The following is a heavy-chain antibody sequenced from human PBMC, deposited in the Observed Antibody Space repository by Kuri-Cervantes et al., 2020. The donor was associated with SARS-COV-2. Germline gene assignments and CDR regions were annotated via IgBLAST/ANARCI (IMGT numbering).Heavy chain of an antibody. CDR2: IWYDGSNK. Sequence: GESLKISCAASGFTFSSYGMHWVRQAPGKGLGWVAVIWYDGSNKYYADSVKGRFTISRDNSKNTLYLQMNSVRAEDTGVYYCARGEYSGSWSAVDFDYWGQGTLVTVSS. V-gene: IGHV3-33*01. J-gene: IGHJ4*02. CDR3: ARGEYSGSWSAVDFDY. CDR1: GFTFSSYG. D-gene: IGHD6-13*01.